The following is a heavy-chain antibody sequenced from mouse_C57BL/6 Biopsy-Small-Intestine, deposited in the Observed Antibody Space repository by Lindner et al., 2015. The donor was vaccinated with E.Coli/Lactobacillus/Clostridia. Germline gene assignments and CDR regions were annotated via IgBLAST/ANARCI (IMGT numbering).Heavy chain of an antibody. CDR3: VRGDGGMDY. J-gene: IGHJ4*01. V-gene: IGHV10-1*01. D-gene: IGHD3-3*01. Sequence: SGFSFNTYAMNWVRQAPGKGLEWVARIRSKSNNYATFYADSVKDRFTISRDDSENMLYLQMNNLKTEDTAMYYCVRGDGGMDYWGQGTSVTVSS. CDR2: IRSKSNNYAT. CDR1: GFSFNTYA.